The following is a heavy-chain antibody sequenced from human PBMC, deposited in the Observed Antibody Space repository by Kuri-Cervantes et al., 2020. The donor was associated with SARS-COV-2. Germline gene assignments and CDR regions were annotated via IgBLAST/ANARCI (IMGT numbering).Heavy chain of an antibody. CDR1: GFTFSSYA. CDR3: ARDRDDFWSGYRIYYYYYGMDV. V-gene: IGHV3-23*01. D-gene: IGHD3-3*01. CDR2: ISGSGGST. J-gene: IGHJ6*02. Sequence: ETLSLTCAASGFTFSSYAMSWVRQAPGKGLEWVSAISGSGGSTYYADSVKGRFTISRDNSKNTLYLQMNSLRAEDTAVYYCARDRDDFWSGYRIYYYYYGMDVWGQGTTVTVSS.